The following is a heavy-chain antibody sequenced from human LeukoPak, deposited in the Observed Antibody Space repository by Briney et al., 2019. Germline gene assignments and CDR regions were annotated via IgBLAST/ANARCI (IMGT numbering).Heavy chain of an antibody. Sequence: PGGSLRLSCAASGFTFSGYWMNWVRQAPGKGLEWVADIKHDGSEKYYVDSVKGRFTISRDNAKDSLYLQMNSLGAKDTAVYYCARAMGYCSSATCYSSLAFDIWGQGTMVTVSS. CDR2: IKHDGSEK. J-gene: IGHJ3*02. D-gene: IGHD2-15*01. V-gene: IGHV3-7*05. CDR3: ARAMGYCSSATCYSSLAFDI. CDR1: GFTFSGYW.